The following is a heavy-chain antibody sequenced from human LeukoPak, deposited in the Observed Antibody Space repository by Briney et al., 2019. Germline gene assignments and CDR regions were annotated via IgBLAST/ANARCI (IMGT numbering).Heavy chain of an antibody. D-gene: IGHD6-13*01. J-gene: IGHJ4*02. V-gene: IGHV1-8*01. Sequence: ASVKVSCKASGYTFTSYDINWVRQATGQGLEWVGWMSPNSGNTGYAQKFQGRVTMTRNTSISTAYMELSSLRSEDTAVYYCARAVYHIAAAEDYWGQGTLVTVSS. CDR3: ARAVYHIAAAEDY. CDR2: MSPNSGNT. CDR1: GYTFTSYD.